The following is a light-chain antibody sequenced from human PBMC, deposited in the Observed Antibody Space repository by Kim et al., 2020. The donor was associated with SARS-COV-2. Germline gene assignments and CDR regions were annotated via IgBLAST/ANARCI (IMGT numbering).Light chain of an antibody. V-gene: IGKV3-11*01. CDR2: SAS. CDR3: QQHGNWPPIT. Sequence: FPGERATLSCRASQSVSTSLVWYPQKPGQAPRVIIYSASNRATGIPARFSGSGSGTDFTLTISNLEPEDFALYYCQQHGNWPPITFGHGTRLEIK. CDR1: QSVSTS. J-gene: IGKJ5*01.